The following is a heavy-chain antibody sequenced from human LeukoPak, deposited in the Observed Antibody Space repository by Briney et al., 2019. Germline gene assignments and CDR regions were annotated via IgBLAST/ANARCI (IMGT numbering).Heavy chain of an antibody. J-gene: IGHJ4*02. CDR3: AVSLGYCSSTSCYWDDY. CDR1: GGSISSCY. Sequence: SETLSLTCTVSGGSISSCYWSWIRQPAGKGLEWIGRIYTSGSTNYNPSLKSRVTMSVDTSKNQFSLKLSSVTAADTAVYYCAVSLGYCSSTSCYWDDYWGQGTLVTVSS. CDR2: IYTSGST. D-gene: IGHD2-2*01. V-gene: IGHV4-4*07.